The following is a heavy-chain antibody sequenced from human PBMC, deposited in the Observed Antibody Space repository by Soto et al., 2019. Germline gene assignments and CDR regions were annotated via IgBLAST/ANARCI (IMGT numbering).Heavy chain of an antibody. CDR3: ARVRPTPTSGGNGDY. Sequence: EVQLVPSGAEVTKTGESLKISCKASGYTFATYWIGWVRQLPGKGLEWIGIIYPGDSETRYNPPFEGQVTMSADRSTNTAYLQWSSVKASDTAIYFCARVRPTPTSGGNGDYWGPGTLVTVSS. J-gene: IGHJ4*02. CDR1: GYTFATYW. CDR2: IYPGDSET. D-gene: IGHD1-1*01. V-gene: IGHV5-51*01.